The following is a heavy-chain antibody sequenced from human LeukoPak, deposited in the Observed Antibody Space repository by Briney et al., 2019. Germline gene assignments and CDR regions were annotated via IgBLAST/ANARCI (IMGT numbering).Heavy chain of an antibody. D-gene: IGHD3-10*01. CDR1: GFTFTNYW. CDR3: ARDGMTYGRHFDY. CDR2: INSDGSGT. J-gene: IGHJ4*02. Sequence: GGSLRLSCAASGFTFTNYWMHWVRQVSGKGLVWVSRINSDGSGTRYADFVKGRFTISRYNAKSTVYLQMNSLRTDDTAVYYCARDGMTYGRHFDYWGQGILVTVSS. V-gene: IGHV3-74*01.